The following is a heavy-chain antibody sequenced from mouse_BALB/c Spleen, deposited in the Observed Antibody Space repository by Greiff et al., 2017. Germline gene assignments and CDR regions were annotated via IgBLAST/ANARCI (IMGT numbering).Heavy chain of an antibody. CDR2: IYPGDGDT. CDR3: ARVITDAMDY. J-gene: IGHJ4*01. D-gene: IGHD2-4*01. Sequence: VQLQQSGAELARPGASVKLSCKASGYTFTSYWMQWVKQRPGQGLEWIGAIYPGDGDTRYTQKFKGKATLTADKSSSTAYMQLSSLASEDSAVYYCARVITDAMDYWGQGTSVTVSS. V-gene: IGHV1-87*01. CDR1: GYTFTSYW.